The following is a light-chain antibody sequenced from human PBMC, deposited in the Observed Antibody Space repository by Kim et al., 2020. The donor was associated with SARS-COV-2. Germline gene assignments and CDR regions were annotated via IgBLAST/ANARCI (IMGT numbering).Light chain of an antibody. CDR3: QQYDSDYT. CDR1: QSISRW. CDR2: KAS. Sequence: DIQMTQSPSTLSASVGDRVTITCRASQSISRWLACYQWKSGKAPKLLIYKASILQDGVPSRFSGSGSGTEFTRTISRLQPDDFATVYCQQYDSDYTFGQGTKLQI. V-gene: IGKV1-5*03. J-gene: IGKJ2*01.